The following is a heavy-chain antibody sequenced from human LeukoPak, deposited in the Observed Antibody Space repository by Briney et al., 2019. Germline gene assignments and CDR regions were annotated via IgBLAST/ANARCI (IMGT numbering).Heavy chain of an antibody. Sequence: GGSLRLSCAASGFTFSSYSMNWVRQAPGKGLEWVSAISVSGNTYHADSVKGRFTISRDSSKNTLYLQMNSLRAEDTAIYYCARHGGQRPFDYWGQGTLVTVSS. J-gene: IGHJ4*02. V-gene: IGHV3-23*01. CDR3: ARHGGQRPFDY. CDR1: GFTFSSYS. D-gene: IGHD3-3*01. CDR2: ISVSGNT.